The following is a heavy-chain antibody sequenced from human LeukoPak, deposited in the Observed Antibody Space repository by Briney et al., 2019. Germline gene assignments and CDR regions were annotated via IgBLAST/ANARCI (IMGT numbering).Heavy chain of an antibody. CDR1: GYSFTSYW. Sequence: GESLKISCKGSGYSFTSYWTGWVRQMPGKGLEWMGIIYPGDSDTRYSPSFQGQVTISADKSISTAYLQWSSLKASDTAMYYCARTSNGDFAYNWFDPWGQGTLVTVSS. V-gene: IGHV5-51*01. J-gene: IGHJ5*02. CDR3: ARTSNGDFAYNWFDP. D-gene: IGHD4-17*01. CDR2: IYPGDSDT.